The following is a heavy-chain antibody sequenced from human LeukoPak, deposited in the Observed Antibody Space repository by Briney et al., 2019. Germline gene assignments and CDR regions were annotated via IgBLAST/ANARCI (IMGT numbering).Heavy chain of an antibody. CDR3: ARVGDTYGYYIDF. Sequence: GGSLRLSCAASGFTFSSYNMNWVRQVPGKGLEWVSSIGSGSEYTHYADSVKGRLTTSRDNARTSLYLQMNSLRAEDTAVYYCARVGDTYGYYIDFWGQGTLVTVSS. V-gene: IGHV3-21*01. D-gene: IGHD5-18*01. CDR2: IGSGSEYT. J-gene: IGHJ4*02. CDR1: GFTFSSYN.